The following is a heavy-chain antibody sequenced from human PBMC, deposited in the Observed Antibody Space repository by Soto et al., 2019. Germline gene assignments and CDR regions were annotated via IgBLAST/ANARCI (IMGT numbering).Heavy chain of an antibody. J-gene: IGHJ6*02. Sequence: QVQLVQSGAEVKKPGASVKVSCMASGYAFSNNFMHWVRQAPAQGLEWMGVINPTTGLTSNAQKFQGRITMTSDTSSSKAYMELSSLRSEDTAVYYCARALRNGYFYGMDIWGQGTTVTVSS. D-gene: IGHD2-8*01. CDR1: GYAFSNNF. CDR2: INPTTGLT. CDR3: ARALRNGYFYGMDI. V-gene: IGHV1-46*01.